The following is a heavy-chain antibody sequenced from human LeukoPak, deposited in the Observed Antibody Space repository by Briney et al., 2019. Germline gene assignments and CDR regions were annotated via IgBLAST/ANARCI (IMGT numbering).Heavy chain of an antibody. CDR1: GFTFSSYW. J-gene: IGHJ4*02. V-gene: IGHV3-7*04. Sequence: PGGSLRLSCAASGFTFSSYWMSWVRQAPGKGLEWVANIKQDGSAKYYVASVKGRFTISRDNAKNSLYLQMNSLRAEDTAVYYCARVSYEERAYWDSWGQGTLVTVSS. CDR3: ARVSYEERAYWDS. CDR2: IKQDGSAK. D-gene: IGHD2-21*01.